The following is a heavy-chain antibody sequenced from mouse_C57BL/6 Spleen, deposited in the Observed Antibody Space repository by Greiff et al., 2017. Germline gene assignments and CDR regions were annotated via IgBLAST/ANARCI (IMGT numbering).Heavy chain of an antibody. D-gene: IGHD1-1*01. J-gene: IGHJ4*01. V-gene: IGHV2-4*01. CDR3: AKTVFITTVAPAMDY. CDR1: GFSLTSYG. Sequence: QVHVKQSGPGLVQPSQSLSITCTVSGFSLTSYGVHWVRQPPGKGLEWLGVIWSGGSTDYNAAFISRLSISKDNSKRQVFFKMNSLQADDTAIYYCAKTVFITTVAPAMDYWGQGTSVTVSS. CDR2: IWSGGST.